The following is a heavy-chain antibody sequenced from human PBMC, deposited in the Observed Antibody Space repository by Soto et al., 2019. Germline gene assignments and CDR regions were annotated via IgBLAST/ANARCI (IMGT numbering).Heavy chain of an antibody. CDR2: ISSSSSYI. J-gene: IGHJ6*03. D-gene: IGHD4-17*01. CDR1: GFTFSSYS. CDR3: ARDGTFGTVTLNERHYYYMDV. V-gene: IGHV3-21*01. Sequence: EVQLVESGGGLVKPGGSLRLSCAASGFTFSSYSMNWVRQAPGKGLEWVSSISSSSSYIYYADSVKGRFTISRDNAKKSLYLQMNSLRAEDTAVYYCARDGTFGTVTLNERHYYYMDVWGKGTTVTVCS.